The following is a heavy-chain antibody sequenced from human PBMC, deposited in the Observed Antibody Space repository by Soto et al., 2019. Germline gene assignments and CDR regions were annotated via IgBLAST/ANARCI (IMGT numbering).Heavy chain of an antibody. CDR2: IDPSDSYT. J-gene: IGHJ1*01. CDR3: ARGPITMIVVAPEYFQH. CDR1: GYSFTSYW. D-gene: IGHD3-22*01. Sequence: GESLKISCKGSGYSFTSYWISWVRQMPGKGLEWMGRIDPSDSYTNYSPSFQGHVTISADKSISTAYLQWSSLKASDTAMYYCARGPITMIVVAPEYFQHWGQGTLVTVSS. V-gene: IGHV5-10-1*01.